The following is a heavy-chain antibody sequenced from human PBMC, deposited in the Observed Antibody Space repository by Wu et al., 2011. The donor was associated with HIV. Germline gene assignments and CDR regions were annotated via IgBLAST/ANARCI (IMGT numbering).Heavy chain of an antibody. J-gene: IGHJ4*02. D-gene: IGHD2-21*01. CDR1: GYTFSDYY. CDR3: ARDFGGDEEY. Sequence: VQLVQSGAEVKKPGATVKISCKVSGYTFSDYYMHWVQQAPGQGLEWMGGIIGIFGKANYAQKFQGRVTITADKSTSTAYMELRSLRSEDTAVYYCARDFGGDEEYWGQGTLVTVSS. CDR2: IIGIFGKA. V-gene: IGHV1-69*10.